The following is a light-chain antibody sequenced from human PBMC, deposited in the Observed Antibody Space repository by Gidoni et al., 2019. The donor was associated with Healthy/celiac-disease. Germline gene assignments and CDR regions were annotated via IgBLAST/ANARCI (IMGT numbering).Light chain of an antibody. CDR2: GAS. V-gene: IGKV3-20*01. CDR1: QSVSSSY. J-gene: IGKJ3*01. Sequence: EIVLTQSPGPLSLCPGERATLSYRASQSVSSSYLAWYQQKSGQAPRLLIYGASSRATGIPDRFSGSGSGTDFTLTISRLEPEDFAVYCCQHCGNSPPAFGPGTKVDIK. CDR3: QHCGNSPPA.